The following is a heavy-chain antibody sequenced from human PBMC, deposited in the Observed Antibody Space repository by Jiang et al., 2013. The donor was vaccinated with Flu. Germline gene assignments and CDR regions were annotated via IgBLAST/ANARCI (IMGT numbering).Heavy chain of an antibody. D-gene: IGHD3-22*01. J-gene: IGHJ4*02. CDR2: ISGGGTIT. CDR1: GFTFSSYA. CDR3: AKDFGRIIMTVVEVDY. Sequence: QLVESGGGLVQPGGSLRLSCAASGFTFSSYAMGWVRQAPGKGLEWVSAISGGGTITYYADSVKGRFTTSRDNSKNTLYLQLNSLRAEDTAVYYCAKDFGRIIMTVVEVDYWGQGTLVTVSS. V-gene: IGHV3-23*04.